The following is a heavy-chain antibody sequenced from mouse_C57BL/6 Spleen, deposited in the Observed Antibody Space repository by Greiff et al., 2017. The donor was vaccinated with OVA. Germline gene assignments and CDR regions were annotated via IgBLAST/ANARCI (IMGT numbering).Heavy chain of an antibody. CDR3: ARGIYYYGSSPVV. CDR1: GYTFTSYW. V-gene: IGHV1-52*01. Sequence: VQLQQPGAELVRPGSSVKLSCKASGYTFTSYWMHWVKQRPIQGLEWIGNIDPSDSETHYNQKFKDKATLTVDKSSSTAYMQLSSLTSEDSAVYYCARGIYYYGSSPVVWGTGTTVTVSS. J-gene: IGHJ1*03. CDR2: IDPSDSET. D-gene: IGHD1-1*01.